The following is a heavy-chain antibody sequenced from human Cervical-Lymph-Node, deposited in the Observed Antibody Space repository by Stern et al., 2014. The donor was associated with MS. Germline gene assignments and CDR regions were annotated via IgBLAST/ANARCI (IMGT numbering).Heavy chain of an antibody. CDR3: ARGQRYFDY. CDR1: GYTFTSSS. Sequence: QEQLVQSGPEVKKTGASVKLSCKAPGYTFTSSSMHWVRQAPGQGLEWMGIINPSGDSTTYAPKFQGRVTMTRDTSSSTVYMELSSLGSEDTAVYYCARGQRYFDYWGQGTLVTVSS. V-gene: IGHV1-46*01. CDR2: INPSGDST. J-gene: IGHJ4*02.